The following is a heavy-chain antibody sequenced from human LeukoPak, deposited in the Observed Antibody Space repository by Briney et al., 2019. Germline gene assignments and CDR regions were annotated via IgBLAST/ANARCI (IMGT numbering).Heavy chain of an antibody. CDR3: AKITQGTTAGY. CDR1: GFTFSDSG. V-gene: IGHV3-30*02. CDR2: IRYDGSDK. D-gene: IGHD4-17*01. J-gene: IGHJ4*02. Sequence: PGGSLRLSCAASGFTFSDSGMHWVRQAPGKGLEWVAFIRYDGSDKYYADSVKGRFTISRDNSKNALLQMNSLRPEDTGVYYCAKITQGTTAGYWGQGTLVTVSS.